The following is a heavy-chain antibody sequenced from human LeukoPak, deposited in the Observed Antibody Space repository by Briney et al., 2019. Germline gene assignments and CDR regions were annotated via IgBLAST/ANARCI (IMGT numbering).Heavy chain of an antibody. Sequence: PGGSLRLSCTASGFSFSGHWMHWVRQAPGKGLEWVAVIWYDGSNKYYADSVKGRFTISRDNSKNTLYLQMNSLRAEDTAVYYCARDRAFRIAVALDYWGQGTLVTVSS. J-gene: IGHJ4*02. CDR3: ARDRAFRIAVALDY. CDR2: IWYDGSNK. D-gene: IGHD6-19*01. V-gene: IGHV3-33*08. CDR1: GFSFSGHW.